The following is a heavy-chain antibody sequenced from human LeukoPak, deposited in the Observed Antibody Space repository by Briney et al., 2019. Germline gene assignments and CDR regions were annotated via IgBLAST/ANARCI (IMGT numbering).Heavy chain of an antibody. J-gene: IGHJ5*02. CDR3: ARDLGLRDFNWCDP. V-gene: IGHV3-64*01. D-gene: IGHD3-16*01. CDR1: GFTFSSYA. Sequence: GGSLRLSCAASGFTFSSYAMHWVRQAPGKGLEYVSAISSNGGSTYYANSVKGRFTISRDNSKNTLYLQMGSLRAEDMAVYFCARDLGLRDFNWCDPWGGGTLVSV. CDR2: ISSNGGST.